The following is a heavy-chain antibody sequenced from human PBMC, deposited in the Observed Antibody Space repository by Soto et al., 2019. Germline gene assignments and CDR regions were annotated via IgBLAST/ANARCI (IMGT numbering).Heavy chain of an antibody. Sequence: HPGGSLRLSCAASGFTFSSYAMHWVRQAPGKGLEWVAVISYDGSNKYYADSVKGRFTISRDNSKNTLYLQMNSLRAEDTAVYYCARVGYDFWSGYYIGRYRVNYYYGMDVWGQGTTVTVSS. D-gene: IGHD3-3*01. J-gene: IGHJ6*01. V-gene: IGHV3-30-3*01. CDR3: ARVGYDFWSGYYIGRYRVNYYYGMDV. CDR1: GFTFSSYA. CDR2: ISYDGSNK.